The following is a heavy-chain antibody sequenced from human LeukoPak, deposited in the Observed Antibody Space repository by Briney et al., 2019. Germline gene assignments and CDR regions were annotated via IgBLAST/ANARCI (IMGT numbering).Heavy chain of an antibody. Sequence: GGSLRLSCAASGFTFSDYNMNWVRQAPGEGLEWVSYITNGGSTIHHADSVKGGFTISRDNAKKTLYLQMNSLRAEDTAVYYCARSIGLTGGGVDVWGQGTTVTVSS. CDR1: GFTFSDYN. J-gene: IGHJ6*02. V-gene: IGHV3-11*01. CDR2: ITNGGSTI. D-gene: IGHD3-9*01. CDR3: ARSIGLTGGGVDV.